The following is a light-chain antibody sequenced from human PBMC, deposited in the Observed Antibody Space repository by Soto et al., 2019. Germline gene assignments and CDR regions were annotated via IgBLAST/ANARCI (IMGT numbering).Light chain of an antibody. Sequence: DVQLTQSPSTLSASVGDRVTITCRASQSVSSWLAWYQAKPGKAPNLLIYKASTLESVVPSRFSGSGSGTEFTLTISSLQPDDFATYYCHQYRSYSWTFGQGTKVEI. CDR1: QSVSSW. V-gene: IGKV1-5*03. J-gene: IGKJ1*01. CDR3: HQYRSYSWT. CDR2: KAS.